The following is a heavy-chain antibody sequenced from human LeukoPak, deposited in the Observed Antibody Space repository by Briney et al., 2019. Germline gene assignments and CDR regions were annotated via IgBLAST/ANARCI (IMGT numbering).Heavy chain of an antibody. J-gene: IGHJ4*02. V-gene: IGHV3-23*01. CDR2: IGGSGGST. CDR1: GFTFSSDA. Sequence: PGGSLRLSCAASGFTFSSDAMSWVRQAPGKGLEWVSGIGGSGGSTYYADSVKGRFTISRDNSKNTVYLQMDSLRAEDTALYYCAKTRSVVVTAIRYLDYWGPGTLVTVSS. D-gene: IGHD2-21*02. CDR3: AKTRSVVVTAIRYLDY.